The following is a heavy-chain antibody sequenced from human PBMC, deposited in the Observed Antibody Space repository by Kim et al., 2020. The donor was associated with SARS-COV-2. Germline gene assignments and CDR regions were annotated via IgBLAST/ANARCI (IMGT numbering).Heavy chain of an antibody. D-gene: IGHD2-2*01. CDR2: INHSGST. CDR1: GGSFSGYY. CDR3: ARGAVVPAATTTTEYYYYGMDV. Sequence: SETLSLICAVYGGSFSGYYWSWIRQPPGKGLEWIGEINHSGSTNYNPSLKSRVTISVDTSKNQFSLKLSSVTAADTAVYYCARGAVVPAATTTTEYYYYGMDVWGQGTTVTVSS. V-gene: IGHV4-34*01. J-gene: IGHJ6*02.